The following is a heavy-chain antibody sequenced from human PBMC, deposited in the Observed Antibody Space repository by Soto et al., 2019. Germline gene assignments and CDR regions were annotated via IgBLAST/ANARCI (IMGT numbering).Heavy chain of an antibody. CDR2: INSDGSST. CDR3: ARNPPQVLRFLEWLPQTLYYYYGMDV. V-gene: IGHV3-74*01. D-gene: IGHD3-3*01. Sequence: GGSLRLSCAASGFTFSSYWMHWVRQAPGKGLVWVSRINSDGSSTSYADSVKGRFTISRDNAKNTLYLQMNSLRAEDTAVYYCARNPPQVLRFLEWLPQTLYYYYGMDVWGQGTTVTVSS. CDR1: GFTFSSYW. J-gene: IGHJ6*02.